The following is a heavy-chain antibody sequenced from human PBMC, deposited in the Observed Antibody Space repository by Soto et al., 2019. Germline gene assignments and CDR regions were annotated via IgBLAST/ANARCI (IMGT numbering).Heavy chain of an antibody. CDR1: GYTFTGYA. Sequence: QVQLVQSGAEEKKPGASVKVSCKASGYTFTGYAMHLVRQAPGQRLEWMGWINDGNGNTKYSQKFQGRVTITRDTSASTAYMELSSLRSEDTAVYYCARAVAVPADFDYWGQGTLVTVSS. J-gene: IGHJ4*02. CDR2: INDGNGNT. D-gene: IGHD6-19*01. CDR3: ARAVAVPADFDY. V-gene: IGHV1-3*05.